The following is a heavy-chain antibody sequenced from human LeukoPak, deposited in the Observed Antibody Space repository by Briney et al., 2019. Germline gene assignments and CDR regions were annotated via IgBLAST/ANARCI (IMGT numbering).Heavy chain of an antibody. Sequence: ASVKVSCKASGGTFSSYAISWVRQAPGQGLEWMGGIIPIFGTANYAQKFQGRVTITADESTSTAYMELSSLRSEDTAVYYCARGASRKDIVVVVAAMSFNYWGQGTLVTVSS. J-gene: IGHJ4*02. CDR3: ARGASRKDIVVVVAAMSFNY. CDR2: IIPIFGTA. CDR1: GGTFSSYA. V-gene: IGHV1-69*13. D-gene: IGHD2-15*01.